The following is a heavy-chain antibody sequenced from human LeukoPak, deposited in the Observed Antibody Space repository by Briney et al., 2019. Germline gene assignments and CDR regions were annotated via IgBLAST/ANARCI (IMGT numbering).Heavy chain of an antibody. V-gene: IGHV1-2*04. CDR3: ARDEAAYSSSSNPYYMDV. D-gene: IGHD6-13*01. CDR1: GYTFTGYY. CDR2: INPNSGGT. Sequence: ASVKVSCKASGYTFTGYYMHWVRQAPGQGLEWMGWINPNSGGTNYAQKFQGWVTMTRDTSISTAYMELSRLRSDDTAVYYCARDEAAYSSSSNPYYMDVWGKGTTVTVSS. J-gene: IGHJ6*03.